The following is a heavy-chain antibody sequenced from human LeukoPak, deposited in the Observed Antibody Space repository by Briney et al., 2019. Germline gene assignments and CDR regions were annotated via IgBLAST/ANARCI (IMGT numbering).Heavy chain of an antibody. D-gene: IGHD3-22*01. CDR2: ISAYNGNT. V-gene: IGHV1-18*01. CDR3: ARAHGYDSSGYSEAYFDY. J-gene: IGHJ4*02. CDR1: GYTFTSYG. Sequence: EASVKVSCKASGYTFTSYGISWVRQAPGQGLEWMGWISAYNGNTNYAQKLQGRATMTTDTSTSTAYMELRSLRSDDTAVYYCARAHGYDSSGYSEAYFDYWGQGTLVTVSS.